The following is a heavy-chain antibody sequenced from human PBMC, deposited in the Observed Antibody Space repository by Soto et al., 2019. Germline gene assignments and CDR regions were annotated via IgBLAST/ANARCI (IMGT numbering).Heavy chain of an antibody. D-gene: IGHD2-8*01. J-gene: IGHJ5*02. CDR2: INQDGSKK. Sequence: GGSLRLSCAASGFTFTSFWMDWVRQTPGKGLEWVANINQDGSKKNYVDSVKGRFTISRDNTRNSLYLQMSSLTAEDSALYYCLRSLNAWGQGTLVTVSS. CDR1: GFTFTSFW. CDR3: LRSLNA. V-gene: IGHV3-7*01.